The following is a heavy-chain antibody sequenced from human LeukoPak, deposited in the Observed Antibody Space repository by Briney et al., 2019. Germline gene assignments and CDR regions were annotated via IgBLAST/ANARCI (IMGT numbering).Heavy chain of an antibody. D-gene: IGHD4-23*01. V-gene: IGHV4-59*01. Sequence: SETLSLTCTVSGGSINSYYWSWIRQPPGKGLEWIGYVHYSGNTNYNPSLRSRITISADTSKNQFSLKLSSVTAADTAVYYCARITYGDNHFDIWGQGTMVTVSS. CDR3: ARITYGDNHFDI. CDR2: VHYSGNT. CDR1: GGSINSYY. J-gene: IGHJ3*02.